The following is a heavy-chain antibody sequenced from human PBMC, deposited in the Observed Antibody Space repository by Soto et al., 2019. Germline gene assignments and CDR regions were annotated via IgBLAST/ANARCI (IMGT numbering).Heavy chain of an antibody. CDR2: INHSGST. CDR1: GGSFSGYY. CDR3: ARGYRGPNWFDP. V-gene: IGHV4-34*01. J-gene: IGHJ5*02. Sequence: QVQLQQWGAGLLKPSETLSLTCAVYGGSFSGYYWSWIRQPPGKGLEWIGEINHSGSTNYNPSLKSRXXIXVXXSKNQFSLKLSSVTAADTAVYYCARGYRGPNWFDPWGQGTLVTVSS. D-gene: IGHD1-26*01.